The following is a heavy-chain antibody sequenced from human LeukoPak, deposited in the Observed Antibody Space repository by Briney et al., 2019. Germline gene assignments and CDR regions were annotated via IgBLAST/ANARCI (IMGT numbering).Heavy chain of an antibody. CDR1: GFTFDDYA. Sequence: GGSLRLSCAASGFTFDDYAMHWVRQAPGKGLEWISGITWNSANLVYADSVKGRFTISRDNAKNSLYLQMSGLRTEDMAFYYCAKGLYGSGSWYFDFWGRGILVTVSS. J-gene: IGHJ2*01. CDR2: ITWNSANL. D-gene: IGHD3-10*01. CDR3: AKGLYGSGSWYFDF. V-gene: IGHV3-9*03.